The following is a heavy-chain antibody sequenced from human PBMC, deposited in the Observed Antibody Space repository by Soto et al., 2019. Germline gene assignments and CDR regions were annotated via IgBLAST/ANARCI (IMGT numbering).Heavy chain of an antibody. D-gene: IGHD4-4*01. CDR1: GYTFTSYG. CDR3: ARATRYSIYSPLYYYYYGMDV. J-gene: IGHJ6*02. V-gene: IGHV1-18*04. CDR2: ISAYNGNT. Sequence: QVQLVQSGAEVKKPGASVKVSCKASGYTFTSYGISWVRQAPGQGLEWMGWISAYNGNTNYAQKLQGRVTMTTDTSTSTAYMELRSLRSDDTAVYYCARATRYSIYSPLYYYYYGMDVWGQGTTVTVSS.